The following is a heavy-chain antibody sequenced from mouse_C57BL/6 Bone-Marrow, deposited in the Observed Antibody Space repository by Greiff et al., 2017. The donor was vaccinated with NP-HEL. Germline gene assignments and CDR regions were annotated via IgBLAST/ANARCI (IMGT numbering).Heavy chain of an antibody. CDR1: GYAFSSSW. CDR2: IYPGDGDT. CDR3: ASLAAY. J-gene: IGHJ3*01. V-gene: IGHV1-82*01. Sequence: VKLMESGPELVKPGASVKISCKASGYAFSSSWMNWVKQRPGKGLEWIGRIYPGDGDTNYNGKFKGKATLTADKSSSTAYMQLSSLTSEDSAVYFCASLAAYWGQGTLVTVSA.